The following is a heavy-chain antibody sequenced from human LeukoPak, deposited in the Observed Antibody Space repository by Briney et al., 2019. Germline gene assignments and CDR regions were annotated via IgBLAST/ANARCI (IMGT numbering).Heavy chain of an antibody. CDR2: IYHSGST. J-gene: IGHJ4*02. Sequence: SETLSLTCTVSGYSISSGYYWGWIRQPPGKGLEWIGSIYHSGSTYHNPSLKSRVTISVDTSKNQFSLKLSSVTAADTAVYYCARGGAAVRWPPDYWGQGTLVTVSS. CDR3: ARGGAAVRWPPDY. D-gene: IGHD6-13*01. CDR1: GYSISSGYY. V-gene: IGHV4-38-2*02.